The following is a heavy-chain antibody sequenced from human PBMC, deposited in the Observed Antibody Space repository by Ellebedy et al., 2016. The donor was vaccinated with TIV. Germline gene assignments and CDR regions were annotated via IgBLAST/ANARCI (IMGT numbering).Heavy chain of an antibody. CDR1: GGSFSGYY. CDR2: IYTSGST. D-gene: IGHD2-21*02. CDR3: ASGDGGGY. V-gene: IGHV4-59*10. Sequence: SETLSLXXAVYGGSFSGYYWSWIRQPAGKGLEWIGRIYTSGSTNYNPSLKSRVTMSVDTSKNQFSLKLSSVTAADTAVYYCASGDGGGYWGQGTLVTVSS. J-gene: IGHJ4*02.